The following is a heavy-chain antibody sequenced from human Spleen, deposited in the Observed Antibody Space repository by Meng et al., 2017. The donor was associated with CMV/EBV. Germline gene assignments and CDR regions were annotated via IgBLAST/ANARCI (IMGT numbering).Heavy chain of an antibody. V-gene: IGHV5-51*01. D-gene: IGHD3-10*01. CDR3: ARSAHYYGSGSYYKDY. Sequence: GESLKISCKGSGYSFTSYWIGWVRQMPGKGLEWMGIIYPGDSDTRYSPSFQGQVTISADKSISTAYLQWSSLKASDTAMYYCARSAHYYGSGSYYKDYWGQGTLVTVS. CDR1: GYSFTSYW. CDR2: IYPGDSDT. J-gene: IGHJ4*02.